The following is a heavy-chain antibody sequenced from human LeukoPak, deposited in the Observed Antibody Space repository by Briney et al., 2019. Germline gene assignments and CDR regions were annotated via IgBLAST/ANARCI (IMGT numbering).Heavy chain of an antibody. CDR2: IYSDNT. CDR1: GFTVSSNS. V-gene: IGHV3-53*01. Sequence: GGSLRLSCTVSGFTVSSNSMSWVRQAPGKGLEWVSFIYSDNTHYSDSVKGRFTISRDNSKNTLYLQMNSLRAEDTAVYYCARGLGYSGYDWTKWDYYYYYYMDVWGKGTTVTISS. CDR3: ARGLGYSGYDWTKWDYYYYYYMDV. J-gene: IGHJ6*03. D-gene: IGHD5-12*01.